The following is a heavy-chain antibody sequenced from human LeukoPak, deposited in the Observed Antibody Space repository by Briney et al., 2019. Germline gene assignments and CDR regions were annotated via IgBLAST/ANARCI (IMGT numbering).Heavy chain of an antibody. D-gene: IGHD2-2*01. Sequence: GGSLRLSCAASGFSFRNYAMSWVRQAPGKGLEWVSGISGNGDGSWYTDSVKGRFTISRDNSKNTLYLQMNNLRAEDTATYYCAKDQIVVVPGAKLCLDPWGQGTLVTVSS. V-gene: IGHV3-23*01. CDR2: ISGNGDGS. CDR1: GFSFRNYA. CDR3: AKDQIVVVPGAKLCLDP. J-gene: IGHJ5*02.